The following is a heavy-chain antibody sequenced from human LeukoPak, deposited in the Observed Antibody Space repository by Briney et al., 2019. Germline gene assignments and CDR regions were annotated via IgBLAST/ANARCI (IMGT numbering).Heavy chain of an antibody. V-gene: IGHV3-7*01. Sequence: GGSLRLSCAASRFTFSNYWMNWVRQAPGKGLEWVANIKKDGSDKYYVDSVKGRFTISRDNAKNSLYLQMNSLRAEDTAVYYCARDGYDFWSGYNVDYWGQGTLVTVSS. CDR3: ARDGYDFWSGYNVDY. D-gene: IGHD3-3*01. CDR1: RFTFSNYW. J-gene: IGHJ4*02. CDR2: IKKDGSDK.